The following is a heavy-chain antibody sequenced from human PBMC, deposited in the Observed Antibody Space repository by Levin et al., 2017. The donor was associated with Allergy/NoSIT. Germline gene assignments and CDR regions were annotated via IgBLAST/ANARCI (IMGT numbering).Heavy chain of an antibody. CDR1: GGSISSSSYY. Sequence: SETLSLTCTVSGGSISSSSYYWGWIRQPPGKGLEWIGSVYYSGSTYYNPSLKSRVTISVDTSKNQQFSLKLSSVTAADTAVYYCARDPKGLWFVDWGQGTLVTVSS. CDR2: VYYSGST. V-gene: IGHV4-39*07. D-gene: IGHD3-10*01. J-gene: IGHJ4*02. CDR3: ARDPKGLWFVD.